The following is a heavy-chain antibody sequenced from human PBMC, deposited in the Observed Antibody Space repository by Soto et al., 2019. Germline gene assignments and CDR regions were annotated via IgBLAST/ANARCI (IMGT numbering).Heavy chain of an antibody. Sequence: PGGSMRLACAASGFTSTSYSMNWVRQPPGKGLEWISSTSSSTSTAHYADSVKGRFTISRDNAKNSLYLQMNSLRDDDTAVYYCTGVATVIDSWGQGTLVTVSS. V-gene: IGHV3-48*02. CDR2: TSSSTSTA. J-gene: IGHJ5*01. CDR1: GFTSTSYS. CDR3: TGVATVIDS.